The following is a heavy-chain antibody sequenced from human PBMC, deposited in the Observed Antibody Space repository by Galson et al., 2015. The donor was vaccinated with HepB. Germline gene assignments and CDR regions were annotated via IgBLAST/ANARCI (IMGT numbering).Heavy chain of an antibody. CDR1: RFPFSNAW. CDR3: TTYFGYSSGWIVNYQNYGMDV. V-gene: IGHV3-15*01. Sequence: LRLSCAASRFPFSNAWMIWVRQAPGKGLEWVGRIKSKTDGGTTDYAAPVKGRFTISRDDSKNTLNLQMNSLKTEDTGVYYCTTYFGYSSGWIVNYQNYGMDVWGQGTTVTVSS. D-gene: IGHD3-22*01. J-gene: IGHJ6*02. CDR2: IKSKTDGGTT.